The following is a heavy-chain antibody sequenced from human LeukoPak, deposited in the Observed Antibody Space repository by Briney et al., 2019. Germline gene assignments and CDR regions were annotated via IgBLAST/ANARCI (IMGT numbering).Heavy chain of an antibody. V-gene: IGHV4-34*01. CDR2: INHSGST. J-gene: IGHJ4*02. CDR3: ARASYYYDSSGYRY. CDR1: GGSFSGYY. Sequence: SETLSLTCAVYGGSFSGYYWSWFRQPPGKGLEWIGEINHSGSTNYNPSLKSRVTISVDTSKNQFSLKLSSVTAADTAVYYCARASYYYDSSGYRYWGQGTLVTVSS. D-gene: IGHD3-22*01.